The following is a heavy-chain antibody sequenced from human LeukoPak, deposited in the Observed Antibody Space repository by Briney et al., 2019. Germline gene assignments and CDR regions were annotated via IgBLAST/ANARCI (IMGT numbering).Heavy chain of an antibody. V-gene: IGHV3-7*03. CDR3: ARGGGVVINPFDY. D-gene: IGHD3-3*01. J-gene: IGHJ4*02. Sequence: PGGSLRLSCAASGFTFITYSMNWVRQAPGKGLEWVANIKQDGSEKYYVDSVKGRFTISRDNAKNSLYLQMNSLRAEDTALYYCARGGGVVINPFDYWGQGTLVTVSS. CDR2: IKQDGSEK. CDR1: GFTFITYS.